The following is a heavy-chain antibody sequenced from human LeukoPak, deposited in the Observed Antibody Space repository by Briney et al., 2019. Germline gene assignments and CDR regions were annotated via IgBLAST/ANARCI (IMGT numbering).Heavy chain of an antibody. CDR1: GYTFTGYY. Sequence: ASVKVSCKASGYTFTGYYMHWVRQAPGQGLEWMGWINPNSGGTNYAQKFQGRVTMTRDTSISTAYMELSRLRSDDTAVYYCARVLATQTYYYCMDVWGKGTTVTVSS. CDR3: ARVLATQTYYYCMDV. J-gene: IGHJ6*03. D-gene: IGHD5-12*01. V-gene: IGHV1-2*02. CDR2: INPNSGGT.